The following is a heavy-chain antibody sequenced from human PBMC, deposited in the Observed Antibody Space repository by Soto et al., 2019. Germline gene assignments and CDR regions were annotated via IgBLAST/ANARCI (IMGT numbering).Heavy chain of an antibody. CDR1: GYTFTSYA. CDR3: AREVRGVIRGFDI. D-gene: IGHD3-10*01. V-gene: IGHV1-3*01. CDR2: INAGNGNT. J-gene: IGHJ3*02. Sequence: ASVKVSCKASGYTFTSYAMHWVRQAPGQRLEWMGWINAGNGNTKYSQKFQGRVTITRDTSASTAYMELSSLRSEDTAVYYCAREVRGVIRGFDIWGQGTMVTVS.